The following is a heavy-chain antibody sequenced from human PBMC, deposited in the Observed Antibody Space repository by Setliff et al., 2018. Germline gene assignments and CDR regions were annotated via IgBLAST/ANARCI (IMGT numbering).Heavy chain of an antibody. J-gene: IGHJ4*02. CDR2: IDNDGRKT. Sequence: GGSLRLSCAASGFTFSSYWMHWVRQDPRKGLVCVARIDNDGRKTFYADSVKGRFTISRDNSKNTLYLQMNSLRAEDTAVYYCAKDLGYSYGYRFDYWGQGTLVTVSS. D-gene: IGHD5-18*01. V-gene: IGHV3-74*01. CDR3: AKDLGYSYGYRFDY. CDR1: GFTFSSYW.